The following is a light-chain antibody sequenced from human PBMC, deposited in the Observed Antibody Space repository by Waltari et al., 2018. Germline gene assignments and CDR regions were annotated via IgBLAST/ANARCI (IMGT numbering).Light chain of an antibody. V-gene: IGKV1-17*01. Sequence: DIQMTQYPSSLSASVGDRVTIPCRASQGIRNDLDWYQQKPGKAPKRLIYAASSLQSGVPSRFSGSGSGTEFTLTISSLQPEDFATYYCLQHSSYPLTFGGGTKVEIK. CDR2: AAS. CDR3: LQHSSYPLT. J-gene: IGKJ4*01. CDR1: QGIRND.